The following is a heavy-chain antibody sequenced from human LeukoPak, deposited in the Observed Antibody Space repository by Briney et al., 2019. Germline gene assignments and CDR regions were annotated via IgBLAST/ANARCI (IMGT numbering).Heavy chain of an antibody. V-gene: IGHV3-23*01. CDR2: ISGSGGST. CDR3: ARDHHRRLYDSQARDTFDI. D-gene: IGHD3-22*01. Sequence: GGSLRLSCAASGFTFSNYAMSWVRQAPGKGLEWVSAISGSGGSTYYADSVKGRFTISRDNSKNTLYLQMNSLRAEDTAVYYCARDHHRRLYDSQARDTFDIWGQGTMVTVSS. CDR1: GFTFSNYA. J-gene: IGHJ3*02.